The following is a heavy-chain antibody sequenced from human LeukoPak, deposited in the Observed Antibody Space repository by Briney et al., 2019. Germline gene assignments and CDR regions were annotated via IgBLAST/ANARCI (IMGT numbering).Heavy chain of an antibody. J-gene: IGHJ5*02. CDR3: ARQRRGGYSLT. V-gene: IGHV5-51*01. D-gene: IGHD5-12*01. CDR2: IYPSDSDT. Sequence: GESLRISCKASGYSFTSYWIGWVRQMPGKGLEWMGIIYPSDSDTRYSPSFQGQVTFSADKSISTAYLQWSSLKASDTAMYYCARQRRGGYSLTWGQGTLVTVSS. CDR1: GYSFTSYW.